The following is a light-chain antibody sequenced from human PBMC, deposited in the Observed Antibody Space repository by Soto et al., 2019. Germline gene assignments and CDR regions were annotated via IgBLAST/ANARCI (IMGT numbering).Light chain of an antibody. Sequence: QSALTQPASVSGSPGQSITIPCTGTSSDIGNYNAVSWYQQHPGKAPKLIIYEVTNRPSGVSDRFSGSKSGNTASLTISGLQAEDEADYYCSLYTSSSTLVFGGGTKVTVL. J-gene: IGLJ2*01. CDR1: SSDIGNYNA. V-gene: IGLV2-14*01. CDR2: EVT. CDR3: SLYTSSSTLV.